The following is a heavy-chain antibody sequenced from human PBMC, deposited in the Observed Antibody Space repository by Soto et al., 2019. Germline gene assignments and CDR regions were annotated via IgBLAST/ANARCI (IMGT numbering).Heavy chain of an antibody. V-gene: IGHV4-59*01. J-gene: IGHJ4*02. Sequence: SETLSLTCSVSGGSMSEYFWSWIRQCPGKGLEWIGYIYYLGSTDYNPSLKSRVTISVDTSKRQFSLRLTSVTAADTAVYYCARDGYDGSGSPYPAYWGPGIQVTVSS. D-gene: IGHD3-10*01. CDR3: ARDGYDGSGSPYPAY. CDR2: IYYLGST. CDR1: GGSMSEYF.